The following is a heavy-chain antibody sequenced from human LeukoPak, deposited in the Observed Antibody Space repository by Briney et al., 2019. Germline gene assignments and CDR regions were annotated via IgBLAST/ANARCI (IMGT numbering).Heavy chain of an antibody. CDR3: ARRLSKGYYYGSGSYHPLDY. Sequence: SETLSLTCAVYGGSFSGYYWSWIRQPPGKGLEWIGEINHSGSTNYNPSLKSRVTISVDTSKNQFSLKLSSVTAADTAVYYCARRLSKGYYYGSGSYHPLDYWGQGTLVTVSS. V-gene: IGHV4-34*01. CDR2: INHSGST. D-gene: IGHD3-10*01. J-gene: IGHJ4*02. CDR1: GGSFSGYY.